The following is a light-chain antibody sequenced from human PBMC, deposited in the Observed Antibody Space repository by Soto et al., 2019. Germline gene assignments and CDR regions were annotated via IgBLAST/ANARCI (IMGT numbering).Light chain of an antibody. Sequence: PGERATLSCRAGQRVTTDYLAWFQQKPGQAPRLLIFGASTRAAGIPDRFIGSGSGTDFTLTISRLEPEDFAVYFCQQYGSSPLTFGGGTKV. CDR2: GAS. CDR3: QQYGSSPLT. J-gene: IGKJ4*01. V-gene: IGKV3-20*01. CDR1: QRVTTDY.